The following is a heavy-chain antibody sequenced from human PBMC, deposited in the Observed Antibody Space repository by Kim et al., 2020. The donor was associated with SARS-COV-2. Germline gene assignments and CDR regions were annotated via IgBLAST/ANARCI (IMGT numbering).Heavy chain of an antibody. J-gene: IGHJ6*02. V-gene: IGHV3-33*06. D-gene: IGHD2-15*01. CDR1: GFTFSSYG. Sequence: GGSLRLSCAASGFTFSSYGMHWVRQAPGKGLEWVAVIWYDGSNKYYADSVKGRFTISRDNSKNTLYLQMNSLRAEDTAVYYCAKGCCYSPGWYYGMDVWGQGTTVTVSS. CDR2: IWYDGSNK. CDR3: AKGCCYSPGWYYGMDV.